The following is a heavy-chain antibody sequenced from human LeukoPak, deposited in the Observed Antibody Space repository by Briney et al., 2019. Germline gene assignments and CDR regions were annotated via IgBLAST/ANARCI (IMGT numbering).Heavy chain of an antibody. V-gene: IGHV4-39*01. Sequence: SETLSLTCTVSRGSIRTADYYWAWVRQPPGEGLEWLGSIYFSGTPYFNPSLKSRVAVSIDTSKNQFSLKVTSVNASDTAVYFCARTSSWYARAWFDSWGQGTLVTVSS. D-gene: IGHD6-13*01. CDR1: RGSIRTADYY. CDR2: IYFSGTP. CDR3: ARTSSWYARAWFDS. J-gene: IGHJ5*01.